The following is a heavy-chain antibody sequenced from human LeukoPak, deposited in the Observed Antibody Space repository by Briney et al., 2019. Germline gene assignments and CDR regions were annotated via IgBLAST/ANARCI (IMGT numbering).Heavy chain of an antibody. CDR3: ARGGNYDYKFDC. V-gene: IGHV3-9*01. J-gene: IGHJ4*02. D-gene: IGHD5-12*01. Sequence: GRSLRLSCAASGFTFDDYAMHWVRQAPGKGLEWVSGISWNSGSIGYADSVKGRFTISRDNAKNTLYLQMNSLRAEDTAVYYCARGGNYDYKFDCWGQGTLVTVSS. CDR1: GFTFDDYA. CDR2: ISWNSGSI.